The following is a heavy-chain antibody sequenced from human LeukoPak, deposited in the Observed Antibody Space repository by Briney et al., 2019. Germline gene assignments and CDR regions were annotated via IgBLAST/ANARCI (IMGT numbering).Heavy chain of an antibody. CDR2: VTGGNGNT. Sequence: ASVKVSCKASGYTFTSYAMHWMRQAPGQRLEWMGWVTGGNGNTKYSEKFQGRVTNTRDTSANTAYMELNSLRSEDTAVYYCAREKGFRLGHDIWGQGTMVTVSS. V-gene: IGHV1-3*01. D-gene: IGHD6-19*01. CDR3: AREKGFRLGHDI. J-gene: IGHJ3*02. CDR1: GYTFTSYA.